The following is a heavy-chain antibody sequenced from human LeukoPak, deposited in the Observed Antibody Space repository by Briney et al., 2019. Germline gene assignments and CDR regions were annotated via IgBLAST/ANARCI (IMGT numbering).Heavy chain of an antibody. D-gene: IGHD4-23*01. CDR3: AREYGGRNVGLYY. J-gene: IGHJ4*02. V-gene: IGHV3-21*01. Sequence: GGSLRLSCAASGFTFSSYNMNWVRQAPGKGLEWVSSISSTSSYINYADSVKGRFTISRDKAKNSLYLQMNSLRAEDTAVYYCAREYGGRNVGLYYWGQGTLVTVPS. CDR1: GFTFSSYN. CDR2: ISSTSSYI.